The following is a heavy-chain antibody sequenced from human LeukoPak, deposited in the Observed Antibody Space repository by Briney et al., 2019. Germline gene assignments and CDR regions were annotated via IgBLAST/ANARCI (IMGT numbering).Heavy chain of an antibody. Sequence: GGSLRLSCAASGFTLTGYWMHWVRQAPGKGLVLVSRVNSDGKSATYADSVKGRLTISRDNAKNTLYLQMNSLRVEDTAVYYCARGGLGMNWLDPWGQGTLVTVSS. D-gene: IGHD3-16*01. CDR1: GFTLTGYW. J-gene: IGHJ5*02. CDR2: VNSDGKSA. V-gene: IGHV3-74*03. CDR3: ARGGLGMNWLDP.